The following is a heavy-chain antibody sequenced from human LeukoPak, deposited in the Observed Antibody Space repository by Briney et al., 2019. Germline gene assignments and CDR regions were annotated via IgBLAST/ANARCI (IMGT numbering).Heavy chain of an antibody. CDR2: IYYSGST. J-gene: IGHJ4*02. Sequence: PSETLSLTCTVSGGSISSYYWSWIRQPPGKGLEWIGYIYYSGSTNYNPSLKSRVTISVDTSKNQFSLKLSSVTAADTAVYYCARTHSGSYYESGYYFDYWGQGTLVTVSS. V-gene: IGHV4-59*08. CDR3: ARTHSGSYYESGYYFDY. CDR1: GGSISSYY. D-gene: IGHD1-26*01.